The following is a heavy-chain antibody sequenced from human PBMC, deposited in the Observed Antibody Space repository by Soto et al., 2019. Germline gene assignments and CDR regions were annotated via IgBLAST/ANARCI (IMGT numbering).Heavy chain of an antibody. D-gene: IGHD2-15*01. J-gene: IGHJ5*02. CDR1: GFTFSSYG. CDR3: ARGRIRGGLDP. V-gene: IGHV3-33*01. Sequence: QVQLVESGGGVVQPGRSLRLSCAASGFTFSSYGMHWVRQAPGKGLEWVAVIWYDGSNKYYADSVKGRFTISRDNSKNTLYLQMNSLRAEDTAVYYCARGRIRGGLDPWGQGTLVTVSS. CDR2: IWYDGSNK.